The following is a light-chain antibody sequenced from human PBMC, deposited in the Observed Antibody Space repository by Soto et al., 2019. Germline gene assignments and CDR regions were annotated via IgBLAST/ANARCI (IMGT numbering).Light chain of an antibody. CDR2: DNN. Sequence: QSVLTQPPSVSAAPGQTVTISCSGSSSNIGNNYVSWYQQLPGTAPKLLIYDNNKRPSGISDRFSGSKSGTSATLGITGLQAGDEADYHCATWNTSLSVGVFGGGTKLTVL. CDR1: SSNIGNNY. J-gene: IGLJ2*01. V-gene: IGLV1-51*01. CDR3: ATWNTSLSVGV.